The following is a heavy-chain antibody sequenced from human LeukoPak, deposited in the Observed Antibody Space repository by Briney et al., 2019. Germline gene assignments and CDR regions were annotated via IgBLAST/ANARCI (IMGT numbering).Heavy chain of an antibody. CDR1: GFTFSGYA. CDR2: MTGSGDTT. J-gene: IGHJ6*02. V-gene: IGHV3-23*01. Sequence: GGSLRLSCAASGFTFSGYAMSWVRQAPGKGLEWVSLMTGSGDTTYYADSVKGRFTISRDNAKNSLYLQMNSLRAEDTAVYYCARTRGHYYGMDVWGQGTTVTVSS. D-gene: IGHD3-10*01. CDR3: ARTRGHYYGMDV.